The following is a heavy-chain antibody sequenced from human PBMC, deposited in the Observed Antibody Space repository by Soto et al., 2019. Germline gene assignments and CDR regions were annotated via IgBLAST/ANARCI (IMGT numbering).Heavy chain of an antibody. V-gene: IGHV1-69*01. CDR2: IIPIFGTA. CDR1: GGTFSSYA. D-gene: IGHD3-22*01. Sequence: QVQLVQSGAEVKKPASSVKVSCKASGGTFSSYAISWVRQAPGQGLEWMGGIIPIFGTANYAQKFQGRVTITAVESTSTAYMELSSLRSEDTAVYYCARDTWTMIAGRDWFDPWGQGTLVTVSS. J-gene: IGHJ5*02. CDR3: ARDTWTMIAGRDWFDP.